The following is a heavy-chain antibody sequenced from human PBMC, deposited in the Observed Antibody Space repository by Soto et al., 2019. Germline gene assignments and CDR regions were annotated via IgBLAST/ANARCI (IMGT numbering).Heavy chain of an antibody. Sequence: SETLSLTCTVSGGSIRSSTFYWGWIRQPPGKGLEWMGYIYYSGSTNYNPSLKSRVTISVDTSKNQFSLKLNSVTAADTAVYHCARGYASSWYTYYFDYWGRGTLVTVSS. CDR1: GGSIRSSTFY. CDR2: IYYSGST. CDR3: ARGYASSWYTYYFDY. J-gene: IGHJ4*02. V-gene: IGHV4-61*05. D-gene: IGHD6-13*01.